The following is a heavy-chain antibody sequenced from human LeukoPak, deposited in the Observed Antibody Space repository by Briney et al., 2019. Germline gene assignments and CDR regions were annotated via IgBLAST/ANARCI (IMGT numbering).Heavy chain of an antibody. CDR2: ISLDGRNK. J-gene: IGHJ4*02. CDR3: AREGYSSGWYDY. CDR1: GFTFSNYA. V-gene: IGHV3-30*04. Sequence: PGGSLRLSCAASGFTFSNYAMHWVRQAPGKGLEWVALISLDGRNKNYADSVKGRFTISRDNSKNTVYLQMNSLRAEDTAVYYCAREGYSSGWYDYWGQGTLVTVSS. D-gene: IGHD6-19*01.